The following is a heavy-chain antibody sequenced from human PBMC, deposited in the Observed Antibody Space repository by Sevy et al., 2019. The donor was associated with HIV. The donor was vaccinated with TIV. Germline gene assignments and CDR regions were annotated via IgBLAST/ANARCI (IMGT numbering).Heavy chain of an antibody. D-gene: IGHD3-16*01. CDR2: ISSSGSTI. Sequence: GGSLRLSCAASGFTFSSYEMNWVRQAPGKGLEWVSYISSSGSTIYYAHSVKGRFTISRDNAKNSLYLQMNSLRAEDTAVYYCARDWGMGRISIFDYWGQGTLVTVSS. CDR3: ARDWGMGRISIFDY. V-gene: IGHV3-48*03. J-gene: IGHJ4*02. CDR1: GFTFSSYE.